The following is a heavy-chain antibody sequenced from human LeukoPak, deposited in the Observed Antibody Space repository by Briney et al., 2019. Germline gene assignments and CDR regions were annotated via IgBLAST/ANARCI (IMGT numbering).Heavy chain of an antibody. V-gene: IGHV3-9*01. CDR2: ISWNSGTI. Sequence: PGGSLRLSCAASGFTFDDYAMHWVRQAPGKGLEWVSGISWNSGTIGYADSVKGRFTISRDNAKNSLYLQMNSLRVEDTAFYYCAKGRHITMVRATLDIWGQGTMVTVSS. CDR1: GFTFDDYA. D-gene: IGHD3-10*01. J-gene: IGHJ3*02. CDR3: AKGRHITMVRATLDI.